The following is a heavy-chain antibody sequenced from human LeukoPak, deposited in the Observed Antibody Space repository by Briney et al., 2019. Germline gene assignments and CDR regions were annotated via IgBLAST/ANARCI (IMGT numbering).Heavy chain of an antibody. CDR3: WLMVWG. D-gene: IGHD3-10*01. CDR2: INNDGSIT. V-gene: IGHV3-74*01. J-gene: IGHJ4*02. CDR1: GFTFSNHY. Sequence: GGSLRLSCAVSGFTFSNHYMHWVRQAPGKGLVWVSRINNDGSITNYADSVKGRFTISRDKAKSTLYLQMNRLKAEDTAVYYCWLMVWGGGQGTLVTVSS.